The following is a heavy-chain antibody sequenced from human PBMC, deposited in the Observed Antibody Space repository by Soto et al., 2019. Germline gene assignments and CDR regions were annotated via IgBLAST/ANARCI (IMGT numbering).Heavy chain of an antibody. Sequence: EVYLVESGGAVVQPGGSLRLSCAASGFTFDDHNMYWVRQVSRKGLEWVSLISWDGETTYYADSVKGRFTISRVNSKNSLYLQLHALTTEDSGLYYCASSPGDYWGQGTLVTVA. CDR1: GFTFDDHN. CDR3: ASSPGDY. D-gene: IGHD6-6*01. CDR2: ISWDGETT. V-gene: IGHV3-43*01. J-gene: IGHJ4*02.